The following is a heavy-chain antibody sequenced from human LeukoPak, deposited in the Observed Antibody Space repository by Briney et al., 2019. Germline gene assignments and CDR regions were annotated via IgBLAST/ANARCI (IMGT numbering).Heavy chain of an antibody. J-gene: IGHJ4*02. CDR1: GFAFRSHW. V-gene: IGHV3-7*01. CDR3: SRETLRFSGDY. CDR2: IKPDGIDK. D-gene: IGHD3-3*01. Sequence: GGSLRLSCVGSGFAFRSHWVNWVRQSPGKGLEWVANIKPDGIDKYYVDSARGRFTVSRDNAKNSAFLQMNSLRAEDTAMYYCSRETLRFSGDYWGQGTLVTVSS.